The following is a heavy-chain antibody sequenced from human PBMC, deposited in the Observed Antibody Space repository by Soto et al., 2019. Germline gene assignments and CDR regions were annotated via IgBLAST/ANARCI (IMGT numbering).Heavy chain of an antibody. CDR3: TYDSSGYYSDALDY. D-gene: IGHD3-22*01. CDR1: GYSFTSYW. Sequence: GESLKISCKGSGYSFTSYWISWVRQMPGKGLEWMGRIDPSDSYTNYSPSFQGHVTISADKSISTAYLQWSSLKASDTAMYYCTYDSSGYYSDALDYWGQGTLVTVSS. V-gene: IGHV5-10-1*01. J-gene: IGHJ4*02. CDR2: IDPSDSYT.